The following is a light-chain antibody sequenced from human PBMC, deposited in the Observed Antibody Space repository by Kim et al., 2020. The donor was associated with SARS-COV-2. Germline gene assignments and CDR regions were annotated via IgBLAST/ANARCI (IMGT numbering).Light chain of an antibody. CDR1: VRGKKY. V-gene: IGLV3-27*01. Sequence: SVCSGTDARMTGSGDVRGKKYARWFQQKPGQAPVRVIYKDSERPSGIPERFSGSSSGTTVTLTISGAQVEDEADYYCYSAADNNLVFGGGTQLTVL. J-gene: IGLJ2*01. CDR3: YSAADNNLV. CDR2: KDS.